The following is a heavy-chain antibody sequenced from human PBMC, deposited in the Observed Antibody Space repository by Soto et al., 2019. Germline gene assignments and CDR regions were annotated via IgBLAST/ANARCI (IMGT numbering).Heavy chain of an antibody. D-gene: IGHD3-22*01. Sequence: ASLKVSCKASGYTFTSYAMHWVRQAPGQRLEWMGWINAGNGNTKYSQKFQGRVTITRDTSASTAYMELSSLRSEDTAVYYCARGGITMIVVVTQDPVDYWGQG. CDR3: ARGGITMIVVVTQDPVDY. CDR2: INAGNGNT. J-gene: IGHJ4*02. V-gene: IGHV1-3*01. CDR1: GYTFTSYA.